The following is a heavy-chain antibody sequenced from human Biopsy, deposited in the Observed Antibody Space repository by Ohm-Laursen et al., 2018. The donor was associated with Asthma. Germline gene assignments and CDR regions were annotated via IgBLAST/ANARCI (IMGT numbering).Heavy chain of an antibody. Sequence: SLRLSCSASGFTFGAFWMSWGRQTPGKGLEWVATITGDGSQKFYVDSVTGRFTISRDNSKNTLYLQMNSLRAEDTAVYYCSREEPTSGWYQGSILRWGQGTLVTVSS. CDR2: ITGDGSQK. CDR3: SREEPTSGWYQGSILR. CDR1: GFTFGAFW. V-gene: IGHV3-7*01. D-gene: IGHD6-19*01. J-gene: IGHJ4*02.